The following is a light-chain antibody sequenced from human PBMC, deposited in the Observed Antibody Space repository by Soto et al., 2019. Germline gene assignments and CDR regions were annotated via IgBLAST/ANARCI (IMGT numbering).Light chain of an antibody. J-gene: IGLJ1*01. CDR1: SSNIGAGYD. V-gene: IGLV1-40*01. CDR3: QSYDSSLSGYV. Sequence: QSVPTQPPSVSGAPGQRVTISCTGSSSNIGAGYDVRWYQQLPGTAPKLLIYGNSNRPSGVPDRFSGSKSGTSASLAITGLQAEDEADYYCQSYDSSLSGYVFGTGTKLTVL. CDR2: GNS.